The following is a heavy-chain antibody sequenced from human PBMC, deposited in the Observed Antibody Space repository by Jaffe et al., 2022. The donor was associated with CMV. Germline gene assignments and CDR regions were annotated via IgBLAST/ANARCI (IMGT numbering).Heavy chain of an antibody. Sequence: QVQLQESGPGLVKPSETLSLTCTVSGGSISSYYWSWIRQPPGKGLEWIGYIYYSGSTNYNPSLKSRVTISVDTSKNQFSLKLSSVTAADTAVYYCARLNIVVVPAARTPLWDYYYYMDVWGKGTTVTVSS. V-gene: IGHV4-59*08. CDR2: IYYSGST. CDR3: ARLNIVVVPAARTPLWDYYYYMDV. CDR1: GGSISSYY. J-gene: IGHJ6*03. D-gene: IGHD2-2*01.